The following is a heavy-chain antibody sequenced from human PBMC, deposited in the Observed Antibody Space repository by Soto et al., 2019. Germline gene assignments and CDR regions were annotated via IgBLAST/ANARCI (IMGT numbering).Heavy chain of an antibody. D-gene: IGHD3-22*01. CDR3: ARDDSPYDSSGYYYPVPDY. CDR1: GFTFSSYA. Sequence: GGSLRLSCAASGFTFSSYAMHWVRQAPGKGLEWVAVISYDGSNKYYADSVKGRFTISRDNSKNTLYLQMNSLRAEDTAVYYCARDDSPYDSSGYYYPVPDYWGQGTLVTVSS. CDR2: ISYDGSNK. J-gene: IGHJ4*02. V-gene: IGHV3-30-3*01.